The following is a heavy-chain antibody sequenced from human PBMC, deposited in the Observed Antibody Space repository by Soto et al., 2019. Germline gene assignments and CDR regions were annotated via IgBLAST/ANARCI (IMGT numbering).Heavy chain of an antibody. CDR3: ARDRRITMVRGVPDYYYGMDV. D-gene: IGHD3-10*01. J-gene: IGHJ6*02. Sequence: SETLSLTCTVSGGSISSGGYYWSWIRQHPGKGLEWIGYIYYSGSTYYNPSLKSRVTISVDTSKNQFSLKLSSVTAADTAVYYCARDRRITMVRGVPDYYYGMDVWGQGTTVTVSS. CDR1: GGSISSGGYY. V-gene: IGHV4-31*03. CDR2: IYYSGST.